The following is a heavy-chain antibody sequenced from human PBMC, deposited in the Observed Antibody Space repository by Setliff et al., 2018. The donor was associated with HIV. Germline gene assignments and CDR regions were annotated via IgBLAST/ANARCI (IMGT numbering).Heavy chain of an antibody. CDR3: VRQADCGGDCVLGY. D-gene: IGHD2-21*02. Sequence: PSETLSLTCDVFGGSFSGYYWSWIRQPPGKGLEWIGEIIPSGSTNYNPSLKSRVTMSIDTSKSQFSLKLRSVTAADTAVYYCVRQADCGGDCVLGYWGQGTLVTVSS. V-gene: IGHV4-34*12. CDR1: GGSFSGYY. CDR2: IIPSGST. J-gene: IGHJ4*02.